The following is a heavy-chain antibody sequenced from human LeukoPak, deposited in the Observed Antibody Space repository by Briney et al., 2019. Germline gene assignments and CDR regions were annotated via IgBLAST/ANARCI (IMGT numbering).Heavy chain of an antibody. Sequence: PSETLSLTCAVYGGSFSGYYWSWIRQPPGKGLEWIGEINHSGSTNYNPSLKGRVTISVDTSKNQFSLKLSSVTAADTAVYYCARGGMSRYCSGGSCYMVAFDIWGQGTMVTVSS. J-gene: IGHJ3*02. D-gene: IGHD2-15*01. CDR2: INHSGST. CDR3: ARGGMSRYCSGGSCYMVAFDI. V-gene: IGHV4-34*01. CDR1: GGSFSGYY.